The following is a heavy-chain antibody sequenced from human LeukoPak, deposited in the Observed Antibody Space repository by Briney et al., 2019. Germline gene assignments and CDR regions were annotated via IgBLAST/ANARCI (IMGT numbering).Heavy chain of an antibody. CDR1: GFTFSSYS. V-gene: IGHV3-21*01. CDR3: ARLLGYRSGGSCYSGAFDY. CDR2: ISSSSSYI. D-gene: IGHD2-15*01. J-gene: IGHJ4*02. Sequence: GGSLRLSCAASGFTFSSYSMNWVRQAPGKGLEWVSSISSSSSYIYYADSVKGRFTISRDNAKNSLYLQMNSLRAEDTAVYYCARLLGYRSGGSCYSGAFDYWGQGTLVTVSS.